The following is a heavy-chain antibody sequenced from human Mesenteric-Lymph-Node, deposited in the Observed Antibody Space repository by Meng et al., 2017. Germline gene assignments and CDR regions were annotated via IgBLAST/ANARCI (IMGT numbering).Heavy chain of an antibody. J-gene: IGHJ4*02. CDR1: GGSSSSSNW. CDR2: IYHSGST. CDR3: AIHFAGYSSSWSYFDY. Sequence: LQGPAPGLVSASGSVLLTCAVSGGSSSSSNWWRWVRQPPGKGLEWIGEIYHSGSTNYNPSLKSRVTISVDKSKNQFSLKLSSVTAADTAVYYCAIHFAGYSSSWSYFDYWGQGTLVTVSS. D-gene: IGHD6-13*01. V-gene: IGHV4-4*02.